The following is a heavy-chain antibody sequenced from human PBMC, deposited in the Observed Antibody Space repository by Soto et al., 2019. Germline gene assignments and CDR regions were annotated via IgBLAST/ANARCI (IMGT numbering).Heavy chain of an antibody. J-gene: IGHJ4*02. CDR3: ARSLRGVPGY. CDR2: IYYSGST. D-gene: IGHD3-16*01. CDR1: GGSISSCY. V-gene: IGHV4-59*01. Sequence: PSETLSLTCTVSGGSISSCYCSWIRQPPGKGLEWIGYIYYSGSTNYNPSLKSRVTISVDTSKNQFSLKLSSVTAADTAVYYCARSLRGVPGYWGQGTLVTVSS.